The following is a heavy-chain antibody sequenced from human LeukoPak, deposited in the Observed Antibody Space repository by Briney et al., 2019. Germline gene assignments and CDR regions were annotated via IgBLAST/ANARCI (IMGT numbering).Heavy chain of an antibody. CDR1: GGSISSSSYY. V-gene: IGHV4-39*01. CDR3: ARHDYGDYGGFLVMHYFDY. CDR2: IYYSGST. D-gene: IGHD4-17*01. J-gene: IGHJ4*02. Sequence: PSETLSLTCTVSGGSISSSSYYWGWIRQPPGKGLEWIGSIYYSGSTYYNPSLKSRVTISVDTSKNQFSLKLSSVTAADTAVYYCARHDYGDYGGFLVMHYFDYWGQGTLVTVSS.